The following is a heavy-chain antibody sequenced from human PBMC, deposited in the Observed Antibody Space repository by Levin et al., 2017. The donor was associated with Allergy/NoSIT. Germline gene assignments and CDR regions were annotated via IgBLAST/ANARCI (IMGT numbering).Heavy chain of an antibody. CDR3: ARGWESTTDYYYDGMDV. D-gene: IGHD1-14*01. J-gene: IGHJ6*02. CDR2: TSSSGYTI. CDR1: GFIFSDYY. V-gene: IGHV3-11*01. Sequence: PGGSLRLSCAASGFIFSDYYMSWIRQAPGKGLEWISYTSSSGYTIHYADSVKGRFTVSRDNAKNSLYLQMNTLRAEDTAVYYCARGWESTTDYYYDGMDVWGQGTKVTVSS.